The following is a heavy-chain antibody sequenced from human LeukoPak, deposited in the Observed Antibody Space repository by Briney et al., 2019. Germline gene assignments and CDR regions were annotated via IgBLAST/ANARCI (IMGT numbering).Heavy chain of an antibody. V-gene: IGHV1-69*13. CDR1: GGTFSSYA. D-gene: IGHD3-3*01. J-gene: IGHJ6*03. CDR3: ARGAAFWSGYYVDDDPRPYYMDV. Sequence: SVKVSCRASGGTFSSYAINWVRQAPGQGLEWMGRIIPIFGTANYAQKFQGRVTITADESTSTAYMELSSLRSEDTAVYYCARGAAFWSGYYVDDDPRPYYMDVWGKGTTVTVSS. CDR2: IIPIFGTA.